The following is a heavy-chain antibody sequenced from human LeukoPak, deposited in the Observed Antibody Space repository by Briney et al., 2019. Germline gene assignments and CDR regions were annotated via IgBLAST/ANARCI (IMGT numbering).Heavy chain of an antibody. CDR1: GYTFTGYY. CDR3: ARSWIGVVPAAALFDP. J-gene: IGHJ5*02. Sequence: ASVKVSCKASGYTFTGYYMHWVRQAPGQGLEWMGWINPNSGGTNYAQKFQGRVTMTRDTSISTAYMELSRLRSDDTAVYYCARSWIGVVPAAALFDPWGQGTLVTVSS. CDR2: INPNSGGT. V-gene: IGHV1-2*02. D-gene: IGHD2-2*01.